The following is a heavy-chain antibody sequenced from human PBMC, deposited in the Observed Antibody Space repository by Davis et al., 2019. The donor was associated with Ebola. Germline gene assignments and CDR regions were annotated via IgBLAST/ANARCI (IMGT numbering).Heavy chain of an antibody. CDR2: MSGSGGSI. V-gene: IGHV3-23*01. CDR3: AKVDYGDY. J-gene: IGHJ4*02. CDR1: GFTLSSYA. Sequence: GESLKISCSASGFTLSSYAMNWVRQAPGKGLEWVSGMSGSGGSIYYADSVKGRFTISRDNSKNTLYLQMDSLRAEDTAIYFCAKVDYGDYWGQGTLATVSS. D-gene: IGHD3-16*01.